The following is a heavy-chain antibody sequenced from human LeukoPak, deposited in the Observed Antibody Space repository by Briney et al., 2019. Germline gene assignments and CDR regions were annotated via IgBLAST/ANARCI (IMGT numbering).Heavy chain of an antibody. V-gene: IGHV1-69*04. D-gene: IGHD1-26*01. J-gene: IGHJ3*02. CDR1: GGTFSSYA. CDR2: IIPIFGIA. CDR3: ARSLFPSGSAFDI. Sequence: SVKVSRKASGGTFSSYAISWVRQAPGQGLEWIGRIIPIFGIANYAQKFQGRVTITADKSTSTAYMELSSLRSEDTAVYYCARSLFPSGSAFDIWGQGTMVTVSS.